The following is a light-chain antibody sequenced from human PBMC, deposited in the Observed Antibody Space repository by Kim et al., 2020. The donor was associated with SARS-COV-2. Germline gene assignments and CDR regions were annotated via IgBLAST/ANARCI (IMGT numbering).Light chain of an antibody. CDR2: DNN. CDR3: GTWDNSLSAGV. V-gene: IGLV1-51*01. CDR1: SSNIGNNY. Sequence: GQKVTISCSGSSSNIGNNYVYWYQQLPGTAPKLLTYDNNKRPSGIPDRFSGSKSGTSATLGITGLQTGDEADYYCGTWDNSLSAGVFGGGTQLTVL. J-gene: IGLJ2*01.